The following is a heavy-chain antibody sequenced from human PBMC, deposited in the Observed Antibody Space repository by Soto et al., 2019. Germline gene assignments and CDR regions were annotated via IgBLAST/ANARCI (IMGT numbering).Heavy chain of an antibody. Sequence: GGSLRLSCAASGFTFTNAWMSWVRHAPGKGLEWVGRIRSKTAGGTADYPAPVKGRFTISRDDSKNTLYLQMNSLQTEDTAVYYCTTETADYVSMEPYWGLGTLVTVSS. D-gene: IGHD3-16*01. CDR3: TTETADYVSMEPY. CDR2: IRSKTAGGTA. J-gene: IGHJ4*02. V-gene: IGHV3-15*01. CDR1: GFTFTNAW.